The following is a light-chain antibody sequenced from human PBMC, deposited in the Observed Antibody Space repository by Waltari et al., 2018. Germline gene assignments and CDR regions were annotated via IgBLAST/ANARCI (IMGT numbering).Light chain of an antibody. CDR3: QEYGNSPPYN. V-gene: IGKV3-20*01. J-gene: IGKJ2*01. Sequence: VVSQSPGTLSLSPGERATLSCTTSQTVYANYLAWYQHKPGQPPRLLLYVASRRATGIPERFSGSGSGTHFTLTISRVDPEDFAVYYCQEYGNSPPYNSGPGTRLEI. CDR1: QTVYANY. CDR2: VAS.